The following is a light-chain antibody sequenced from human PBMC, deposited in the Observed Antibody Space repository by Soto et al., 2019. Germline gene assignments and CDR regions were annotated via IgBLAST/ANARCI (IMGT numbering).Light chain of an antibody. V-gene: IGKV3-11*01. Sequence: EIVLTQSPATLSLSPGERATLSCRASQSVGNYLAWYQQKPGQAPRLLISETSNRAIGIPARFSGSGSGADFTLTISSLVPEDFAIYYCQQRISWPLTFGGGTEVEVK. CDR2: ETS. CDR3: QQRISWPLT. J-gene: IGKJ4*01. CDR1: QSVGNY.